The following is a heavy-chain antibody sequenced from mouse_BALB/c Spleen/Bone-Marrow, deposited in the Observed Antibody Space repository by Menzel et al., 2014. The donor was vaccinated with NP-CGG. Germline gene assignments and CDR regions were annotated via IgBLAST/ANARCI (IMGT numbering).Heavy chain of an antibody. CDR3: ARDDDSYAMDY. CDR1: GFSLTSYS. CDR2: IWAGGST. Sequence: QVQLQQSGAGLVAPSQSLSITCTVSGFSLTSYSVHWVRQPPGKGLEWLGVIWAGGSTNYNSALMSRLSISKDNSKSQVFLKMSSLQTDDTAMFYCARDDDSYAMDYWGQGTSVTVSS. D-gene: IGHD2-3*01. V-gene: IGHV2-9*02. J-gene: IGHJ4*01.